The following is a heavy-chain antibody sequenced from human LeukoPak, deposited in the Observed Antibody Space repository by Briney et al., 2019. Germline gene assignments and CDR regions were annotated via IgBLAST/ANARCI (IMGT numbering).Heavy chain of an antibody. CDR1: GFTFNSYA. Sequence: GGSLRLSCAASGFTFNSYAIHWVRQAPGKGLEWVAVISYDGSNKYYADSVKGRFTISRDNSKNTLYLQMNSLRAEDTAVYHCARDHMGSHWFDPWGQGTLVTVSS. CDR2: ISYDGSNK. J-gene: IGHJ5*02. CDR3: ARDHMGSHWFDP. D-gene: IGHD2-21*01. V-gene: IGHV3-30*04.